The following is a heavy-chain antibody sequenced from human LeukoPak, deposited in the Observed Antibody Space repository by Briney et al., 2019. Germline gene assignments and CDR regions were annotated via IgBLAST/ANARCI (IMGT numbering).Heavy chain of an antibody. J-gene: IGHJ6*03. Sequence: GGSLRLSCAASGFTFSSYSMNWVRQAPGKGLEWVSSISSSSSYIYYADSVKGRFTISRDNAKNSLYLQMNSLRAEDTAVYCCASFPGAYYYYYMDVWGKGTTVTVSS. CDR1: GFTFSSYS. V-gene: IGHV3-21*01. CDR2: ISSSSSYI. D-gene: IGHD1-26*01. CDR3: ASFPGAYYYYYMDV.